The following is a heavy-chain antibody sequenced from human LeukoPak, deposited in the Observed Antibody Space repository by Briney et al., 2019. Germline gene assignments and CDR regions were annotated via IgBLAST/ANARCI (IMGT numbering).Heavy chain of an antibody. CDR1: GYTFNNYA. J-gene: IGHJ2*01. D-gene: IGHD3-22*01. CDR2: ISGYNDVT. CDR3: ARSSAMKVAGEWHFDL. Sequence: ASVRVSCKSSGYTFNNYAISWVRQAPGQGLEWMGWISGYNDVTYYAETLQGRLTMTTDTSTGTAYMDLRTLRSDDTAVYYCARSSAMKVAGEWHFDLWGRGTLVTVSS. V-gene: IGHV1-18*01.